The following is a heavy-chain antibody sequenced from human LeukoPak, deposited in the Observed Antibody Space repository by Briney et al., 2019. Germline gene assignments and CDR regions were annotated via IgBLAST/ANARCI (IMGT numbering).Heavy chain of an antibody. CDR3: ARATYYDFWGGYRLGFDY. CDR1: GYSISSNYY. Sequence: PSETLSLTCGVSGYSISSNYYWGRIRQPPGKGLEWIGSIYHSGTTKYNPSLQSRVTISVDTSKNQFSLRLTSVTAVDTGVYFCARATYYDFWGGYRLGFDYWGQGTLVTVSS. CDR2: IYHSGTT. J-gene: IGHJ4*02. V-gene: IGHV4-38-2*01. D-gene: IGHD3-3*01.